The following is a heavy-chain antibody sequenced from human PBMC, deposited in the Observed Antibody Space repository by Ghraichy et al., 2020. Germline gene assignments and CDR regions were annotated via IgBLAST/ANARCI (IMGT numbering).Heavy chain of an antibody. CDR2: INPNSGGT. D-gene: IGHD6-13*01. CDR1: GYTFTGYY. CDR3: ARGGGNTAYSSSWYFELDTDY. Sequence: ASVKVSCKASGYTFTGYYMHWVRQAPGQGLEWMGRINPNSGGTNYAQKFQGRVTMTRDTSISTAYMELSRLRSDDTAVYYCARGGGNTAYSSSWYFELDTDYWGQGTLVTVSS. J-gene: IGHJ4*02. V-gene: IGHV1-2*06.